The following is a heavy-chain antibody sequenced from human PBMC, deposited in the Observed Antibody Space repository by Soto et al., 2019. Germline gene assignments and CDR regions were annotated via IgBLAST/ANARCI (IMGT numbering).Heavy chain of an antibody. Sequence: QVQLVQSGAEVKKPGASVKVSCKASGYTFTNYAMHWVRQAPGQRLEWMGWINAGNGNTKYSQKFQGRVTITRDPSASTAYMELSSLRSEDTAVYYCARDVAAAGLDYWGQGTLVTVSS. J-gene: IGHJ4*02. CDR3: ARDVAAAGLDY. V-gene: IGHV1-3*01. CDR1: GYTFTNYA. D-gene: IGHD6-13*01. CDR2: INAGNGNT.